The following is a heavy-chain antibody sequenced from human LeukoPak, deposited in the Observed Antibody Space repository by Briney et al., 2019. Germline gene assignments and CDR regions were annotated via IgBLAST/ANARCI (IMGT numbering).Heavy chain of an antibody. V-gene: IGHV1-69*05. CDR1: GGTFSSYA. J-gene: IGHJ5*01. D-gene: IGHD3-22*01. CDR2: IIPIFGTA. CDR3: ARPEYYYDSSGNYVVGWFDS. Sequence: ASVKVSCKASGGTFSSYAISWVRQAPGQGLEWMGGIIPIFGTANYAQKFQGRVTMTRDTSTSTVYMDLSSLRSDDTAVYYCARPEYYYDSSGNYVVGWFDSWGPGILVTVSS.